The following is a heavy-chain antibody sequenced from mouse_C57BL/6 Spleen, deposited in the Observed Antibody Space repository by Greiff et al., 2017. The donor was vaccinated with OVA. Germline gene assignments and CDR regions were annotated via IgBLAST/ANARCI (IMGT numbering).Heavy chain of an antibody. CDR3: ARTHDGYYWYFDV. Sequence: VKVVESGPGLVAPSQSLSITCTVSGFSLTSYAISWVRQPPGQGLEWLGVIWTGGGTNYNSALKSRLSISKDNSKSQVFLKMNSLQTNDTARYYCARTHDGYYWYFDVWGTGTTVTVSS. D-gene: IGHD2-3*01. V-gene: IGHV2-9-1*01. CDR1: GFSLTSYA. CDR2: IWTGGGT. J-gene: IGHJ1*03.